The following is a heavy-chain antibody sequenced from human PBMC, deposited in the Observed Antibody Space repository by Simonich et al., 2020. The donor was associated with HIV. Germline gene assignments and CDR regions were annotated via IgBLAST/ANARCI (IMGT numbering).Heavy chain of an antibody. Sequence: QVQLQESGPGLVKPSETLSLRCTVSGGSISSAYWSWIRQPPGKELDWIGYIYYSGSTTYNPSHKGRVTISVDTSKNQVSRKLGSVTAADTAIYYWARGRPPGFSNGWYHFDFWGQGTLVTVSP. V-gene: IGHV4-59*12. J-gene: IGHJ4*02. CDR2: IYYSGST. D-gene: IGHD6-19*01. CDR3: ARGRPPGFSNGWYHFDF. CDR1: GGSISSAY.